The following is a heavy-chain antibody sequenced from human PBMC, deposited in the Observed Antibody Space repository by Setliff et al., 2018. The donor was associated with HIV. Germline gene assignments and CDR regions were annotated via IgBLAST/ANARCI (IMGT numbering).Heavy chain of an antibody. Sequence: PGGSPRLSCAASGFRYSGYFMSWIRQTPRKGLEWISYIGYSGTPIYYADSVKGRFTISRDNAENSLYLEMNKLRGEDTAVYHCARHWGNSFDIWGQGTLVTVSS. CDR1: GFRYSGYF. CDR2: IGYSGTPI. J-gene: IGHJ3*02. V-gene: IGHV3-11*04. CDR3: ARHWGNSFDI. D-gene: IGHD7-27*01.